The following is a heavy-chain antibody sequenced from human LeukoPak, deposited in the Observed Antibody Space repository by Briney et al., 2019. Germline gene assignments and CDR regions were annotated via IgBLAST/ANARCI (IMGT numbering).Heavy chain of an antibody. V-gene: IGHV1-69*04. J-gene: IGHJ4*02. Sequence: SVKVSCKASGGTFSSYAVNWVRQAPGQGLEWMGRIIPILGIANYAQKFQGRVTLTADKSTITAYMELSSLRSEDTAVYYCARDQNITIFGLDYWGQGTLVTVSS. CDR2: IIPILGIA. CDR1: GGTFSSYA. CDR3: ARDQNITIFGLDY. D-gene: IGHD3-3*01.